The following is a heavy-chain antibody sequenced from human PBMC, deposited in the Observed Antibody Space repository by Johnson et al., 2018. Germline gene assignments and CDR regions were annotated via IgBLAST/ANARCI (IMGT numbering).Heavy chain of an antibody. CDR2: ISLSGGAI. CDR3: AKDSTYYYDTRGYWGAFDL. CDR1: GFSFHDYS. Sequence: VQSGTSLRLSCAASGFSFHDYSMHWVRQAPGKGLEWVSGISLSGGAIGYADSAKGRFTISRDNGKKSLYLQMNSLRDDDTAVYYCAKDSTYYYDTRGYWGAFDLWGHGTMVTVSS. J-gene: IGHJ3*01. V-gene: IGHV3-9*01. D-gene: IGHD3-22*01.